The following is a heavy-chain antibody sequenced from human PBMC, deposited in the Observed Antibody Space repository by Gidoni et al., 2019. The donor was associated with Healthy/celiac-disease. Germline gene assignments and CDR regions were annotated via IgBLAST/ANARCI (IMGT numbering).Heavy chain of an antibody. V-gene: IGHV3-7*01. Sequence: EVQLVESGGGLVQPGGSLSLSCSASGFTFSSYWMSWFRQAPGKGLEWVANIKQDGSEKYYVDSVKGRFTISRDNAKNSLYLQMNSLRAEDTAVYYCARGQKVARFDYWGQGTLVTVSS. CDR1: GFTFSSYW. CDR3: ARGQKVARFDY. J-gene: IGHJ4*02. D-gene: IGHD2-15*01. CDR2: IKQDGSEK.